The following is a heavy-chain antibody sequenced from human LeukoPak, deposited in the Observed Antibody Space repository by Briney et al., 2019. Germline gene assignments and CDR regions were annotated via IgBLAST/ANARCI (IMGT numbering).Heavy chain of an antibody. D-gene: IGHD4/OR15-4a*01. V-gene: IGHV3-30*02. CDR1: GFTFSTLG. Sequence: PGGSLRLSCAASGFTFSTLGMHWVRQAPGKGLEWVAFIRYDGSNQYYEDSVKGRFTISRDNSKNKVYLEMSRLRPEDSALYYCVKDEFYDATEAWGRGTLVTVSS. CDR3: VKDEFYDATEA. CDR2: IRYDGSNQ. J-gene: IGHJ5*02.